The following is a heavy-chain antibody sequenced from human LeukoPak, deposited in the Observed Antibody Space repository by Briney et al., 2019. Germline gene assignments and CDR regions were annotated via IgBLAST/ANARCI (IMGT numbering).Heavy chain of an antibody. V-gene: IGHV3-7*01. D-gene: IGHD3-9*01. J-gene: IGHJ6*02. CDR1: GFTFSDYW. CDR3: ARDGHGDGILSGYSYFGMDV. CDR2: IKQDGSQR. Sequence: GGSLRLSCTASGFTFSDYWMTWVRQAPGKGPEWVANIKQDGSQRYYVDSVRGRFTISRDNAKNSLFLQMNSLRAEDTAVYFCARDGHGDGILSGYSYFGMDVWGQGTTVTVSS.